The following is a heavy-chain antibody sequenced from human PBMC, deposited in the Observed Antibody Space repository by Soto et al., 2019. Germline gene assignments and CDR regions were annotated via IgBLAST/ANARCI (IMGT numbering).Heavy chain of an antibody. V-gene: IGHV3-11*01. CDR1: GFTFSDYY. CDR3: ATKEIRFLEWLLFPGYGMDV. D-gene: IGHD3-3*01. Sequence: GGSLRLSCAASGFTFSDYYMSWIRQAPGKGLEWVSYIGSSGSTIYYADSVKGRFTISRDNAKNSLYLQMNSLRAEDTAVYYCATKEIRFLEWLLFPGYGMDVWGQGTTVTVSS. CDR2: IGSSGSTI. J-gene: IGHJ6*02.